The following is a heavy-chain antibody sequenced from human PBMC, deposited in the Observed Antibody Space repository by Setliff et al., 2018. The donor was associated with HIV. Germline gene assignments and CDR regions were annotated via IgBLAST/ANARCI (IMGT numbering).Heavy chain of an antibody. V-gene: IGHV1-69*10. CDR1: GGTFNSNS. CDR3: ARVPVSNYYYYMDV. Sequence: SVKVSCKASGGTFNSNSISWVRQAPGQGLDWMGGIIPILGITSYAQKFLDRVTITADKSTGTAYMELSSLRSADSAVYYCARVPVSNYYYYMDVWGKGTTVTVSS. CDR2: IIPILGIT. J-gene: IGHJ6*03.